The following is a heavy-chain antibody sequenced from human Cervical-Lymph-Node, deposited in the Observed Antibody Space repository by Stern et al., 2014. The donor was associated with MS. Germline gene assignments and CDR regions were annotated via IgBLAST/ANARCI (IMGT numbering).Heavy chain of an antibody. Sequence: VHLVESGPGLVKPSETLSLTCAVSGGSISSSNWWSWVRQPPGKGLEWIGEIYHSGSTNYNPSLKSRVTISVDKSKNQFSLKLSSVTAADTAVYYCARAAAFGELFFDHWGQGTLVTVSS. CDR3: ARAAAFGELFFDH. V-gene: IGHV4-4*02. CDR2: IYHSGST. CDR1: GGSISSSNW. J-gene: IGHJ5*02. D-gene: IGHD3-10*01.